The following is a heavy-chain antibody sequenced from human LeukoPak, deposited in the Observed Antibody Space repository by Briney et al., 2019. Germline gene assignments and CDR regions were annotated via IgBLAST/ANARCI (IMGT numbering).Heavy chain of an antibody. J-gene: IGHJ4*02. V-gene: IGHV4-39*07. D-gene: IGHD3-16*02. CDR2: INHSGIT. CDR3: ARGRPPSFFDY. Sequence: PSETLSLTCTVSGGSISSSSYYWGWIRQPPGKGLEWIGEINHSGITNYNPSLKSRVTISLDTSKNQFSLRLTSVTAADTAVYYCARGRPPSFFDYWGQGTLVTVSS. CDR1: GGSISSSSYY.